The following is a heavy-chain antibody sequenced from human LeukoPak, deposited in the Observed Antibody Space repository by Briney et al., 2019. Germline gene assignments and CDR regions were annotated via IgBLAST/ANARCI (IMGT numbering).Heavy chain of an antibody. V-gene: IGHV3-30*18. Sequence: SGGSLRLPCAASGFTFDDYAMSWVRQAPRKGLEWVAVIANDGAFQYYVDAVKGRFTISRDNSKNTLYLQMNSLRAEDTAVYYCTKDPNGDYVGAFDPWGQGTLVTVSS. D-gene: IGHD4-17*01. CDR3: TKDPNGDYVGAFDP. CDR2: IANDGAFQ. CDR1: GFTFDDYA. J-gene: IGHJ5*02.